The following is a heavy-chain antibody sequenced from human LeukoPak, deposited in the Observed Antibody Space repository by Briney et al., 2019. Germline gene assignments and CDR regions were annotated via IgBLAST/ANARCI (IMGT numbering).Heavy chain of an antibody. V-gene: IGHV4-30-2*01. J-gene: IGHJ4*02. CDR3: AREVGTVVVPAAPYYFDL. CDR2: TYYSGST. Sequence: SQTLSLTCTVSGDSLSSGTYYWSWIRQPPGKGLEWIGNTYYSGSTYYNPSLKSRVTISVDRSKSQFSLKLSSVTAADTAVYYCAREVGTVVVPAAPYYFDLWGQGTLVSVSS. D-gene: IGHD2-2*01. CDR1: GDSLSSGTYY.